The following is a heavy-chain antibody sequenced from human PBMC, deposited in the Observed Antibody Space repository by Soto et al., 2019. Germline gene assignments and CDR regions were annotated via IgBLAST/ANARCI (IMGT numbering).Heavy chain of an antibody. J-gene: IGHJ4*02. V-gene: IGHV1-2*02. Sequence: ASVEVSCKASGYTFTGYYIHWVRQAPGEGLEWMGWINPNSGGTNYAQKFQGRVTMTRDTSISTAYMELSRLRSDDTAVYYCARGPNILRYYGSGSYYLDYWGQGTLVTVSS. D-gene: IGHD3-10*01. CDR2: INPNSGGT. CDR1: GYTFTGYY. CDR3: ARGPNILRYYGSGSYYLDY.